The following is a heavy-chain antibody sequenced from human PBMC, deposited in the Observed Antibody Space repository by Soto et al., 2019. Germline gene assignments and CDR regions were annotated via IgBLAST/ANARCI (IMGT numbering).Heavy chain of an antibody. CDR1: AVSISSVTYS. D-gene: IGHD2-21*01. V-gene: IGHV4-31*03. CDR2: TSYSGPT. CDR3: ASDPGE. J-gene: IGHJ4*02. Sequence: SQTRSLTCTLSAVSISSVTYSWSWIRQHPVKGLEWIWHTSYSGPTYYNPSLKTRVIISVHTSKNQFSLKLNSVTAAHTALYYCASDPGEWGQGTLVTVSS.